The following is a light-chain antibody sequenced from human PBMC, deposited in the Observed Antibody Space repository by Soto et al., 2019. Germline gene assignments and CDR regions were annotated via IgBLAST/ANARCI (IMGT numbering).Light chain of an antibody. CDR3: SSYTTSSTLV. CDR2: EVS. V-gene: IGLV2-14*01. CDR1: SSDVGVYNY. Sequence: QSALTQPASVSGSPGQSITISCSGTSSDVGVYNYVSWYQHHPGKAPKLMIFEVSNRPSGVSNRFSGSKSGNTASLTISGLQAEDEADYYCSSYTTSSTLVFGGGIKLTVL. J-gene: IGLJ2*01.